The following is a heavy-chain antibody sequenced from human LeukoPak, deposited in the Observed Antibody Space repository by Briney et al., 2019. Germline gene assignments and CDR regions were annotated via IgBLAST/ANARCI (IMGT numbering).Heavy chain of an antibody. CDR3: ARVARDDGSGYYLNSFDY. D-gene: IGHD3-22*01. CDR1: GGSFSGYY. Sequence: SETLSLTCAVYGGSFSGYYWSWIRQPPGKGLEWIGEINHSGSTNYNPSLKSRVTISVDTSRNQFSLKLSSVTAADTAVYYCARVARDDGSGYYLNSFDYWGQGTLVTVSS. V-gene: IGHV4-34*01. CDR2: INHSGST. J-gene: IGHJ4*02.